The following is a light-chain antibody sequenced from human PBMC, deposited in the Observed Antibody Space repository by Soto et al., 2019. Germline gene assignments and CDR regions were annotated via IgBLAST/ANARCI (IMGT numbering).Light chain of an antibody. CDR1: SSNIGAPYD. Sequence: QSVLTQPPSVSGAPGQRVTISCTGSSSNIGAPYDVHWYQQLPGTAPKLLIYGNNNRPSGVPDRFSGSKSGTSASLAITGLQAEDEADYYCQSYDSSLSASVFGGGTQLTVL. V-gene: IGLV1-40*01. CDR3: QSYDSSLSASV. J-gene: IGLJ3*02. CDR2: GNN.